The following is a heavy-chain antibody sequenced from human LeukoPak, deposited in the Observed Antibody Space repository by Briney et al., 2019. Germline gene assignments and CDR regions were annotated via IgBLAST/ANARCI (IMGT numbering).Heavy chain of an antibody. D-gene: IGHD3-22*01. Sequence: GGSLRLSCAASGFTFSSYGMHWVRQAPGKGLEWVAVISYDGSNKYYADSVKGRFTISRDNSKNTLYLQMSSLRAEDTAVYYCAIRPYDSSGYSQYWGQGTLVTVSS. CDR3: AIRPYDSSGYSQY. J-gene: IGHJ4*02. CDR1: GFTFSSYG. V-gene: IGHV3-30*03. CDR2: ISYDGSNK.